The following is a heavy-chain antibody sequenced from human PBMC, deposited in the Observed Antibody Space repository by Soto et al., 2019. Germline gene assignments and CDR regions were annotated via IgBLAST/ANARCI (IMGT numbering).Heavy chain of an antibody. Sequence: GSLRLSCAASGFTFSSYAMSWVRQAPGKGLEWVSAISSSGGSTYYADSVKGRFTIARDNANNLLYLQMNSLRDEDTAVYYCARWGGYSYGFVYWGQGTLVTVS. CDR2: ISSSGGST. J-gene: IGHJ4*02. D-gene: IGHD5-18*01. V-gene: IGHV3-23*01. CDR1: GFTFSSYA. CDR3: ARWGGYSYGFVY.